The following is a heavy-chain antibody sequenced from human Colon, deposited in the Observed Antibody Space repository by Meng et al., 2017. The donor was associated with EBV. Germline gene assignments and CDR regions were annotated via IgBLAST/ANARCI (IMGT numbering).Heavy chain of an antibody. D-gene: IGHD5-18*01. CDR3: ARVGWRQWSFDL. CDR2: IYYSGST. Sequence: VAPQEAGPRLVKPSPTPSPHLHFLCWFIRRWEYFLGLNPQPPGKGLELIGHIYYSGSTSYNPSLKSRVTISVDTSNNQFSLKLSSVTAADTAVYYCARVGWRQWSFDLWGRGTLVTVFS. CDR1: WFIRRWEYF. V-gene: IGHV4-30-4*01. J-gene: IGHJ2*01.